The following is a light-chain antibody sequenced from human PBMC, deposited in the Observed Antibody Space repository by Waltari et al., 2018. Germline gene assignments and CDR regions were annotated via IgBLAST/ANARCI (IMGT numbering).Light chain of an antibody. V-gene: IGKV3-15*01. CDR1: QSVSPN. CDR3: QQYNNWPPFT. Sequence: EIVLTQSPGTLSVSPGARATLSCRASQSVSPNLAWYQQKPGQAPRLLIYGASTRATGIPARFSGSGSGTEFTLTISSLQSEDFAVYYCQQYNNWPPFTFGPGTKVDIK. J-gene: IGKJ3*01. CDR2: GAS.